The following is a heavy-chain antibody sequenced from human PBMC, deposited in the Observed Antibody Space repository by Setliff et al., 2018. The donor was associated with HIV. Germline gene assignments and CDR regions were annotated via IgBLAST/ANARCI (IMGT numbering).Heavy chain of an antibody. CDR3: ARVATTVISLGVYYYYMDV. CDR2: ISTYNGNI. D-gene: IGHD4-17*01. CDR1: GYIFTSYG. Sequence: ASVKVSCKASGYIFTSYGISWVRQAPGQGLEWMGWISTYNGNINYAQKFQGRVTMTTDTSTNTAYMGLRSLRSDDTAVYYCARVATTVISLGVYYYYMDVWGKGTLVTVSS. V-gene: IGHV1-18*01. J-gene: IGHJ6*03.